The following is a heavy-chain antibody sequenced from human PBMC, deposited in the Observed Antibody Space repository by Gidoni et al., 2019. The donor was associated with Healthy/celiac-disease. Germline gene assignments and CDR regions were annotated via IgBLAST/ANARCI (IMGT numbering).Heavy chain of an antibody. CDR3: AGPNGPIGY. J-gene: IGHJ4*02. Sequence: RFTISRDNAKNTLYLQMNSLRAEDTAVYYCAGPNGPIGYWGQGTLVTVSS. V-gene: IGHV3-74*01. D-gene: IGHD1-1*01.